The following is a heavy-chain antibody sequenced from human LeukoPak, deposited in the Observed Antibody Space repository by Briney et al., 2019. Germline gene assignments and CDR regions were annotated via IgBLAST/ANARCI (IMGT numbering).Heavy chain of an antibody. CDR2: ISYDGSNK. D-gene: IGHD3-3*01. CDR1: GFTFSSYG. CDR3: AKSGAYYDFWSGYSDY. Sequence: GGSLRLSCAASGFTFSSYGMHWVRQAPGKGLEWVAVISYDGSNKYYADSVKGRFTISRDNSKNTLYLQMNSLGAEDTAVYYCAKSGAYYDFWSGYSDYWGQGTLVTVSS. V-gene: IGHV3-30*18. J-gene: IGHJ4*02.